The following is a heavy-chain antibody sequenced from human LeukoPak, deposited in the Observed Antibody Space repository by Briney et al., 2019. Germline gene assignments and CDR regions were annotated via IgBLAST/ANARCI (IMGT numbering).Heavy chain of an antibody. CDR1: GGSFSGYY. J-gene: IGHJ3*02. CDR3: ARDVRLPRRAFDI. V-gene: IGHV4-4*07. CDR2: IYTSGST. D-gene: IGHD5-18*01. Sequence: KSSETLSLTCAVYGGSFSGYYWSWIRQPAGKGLEWIGRIYTSGSTNYNPSLKSRVTISVDTSKNQFSLKLSSVTAADTAVYYCARDVRLPRRAFDIWGQGTMVTVSS.